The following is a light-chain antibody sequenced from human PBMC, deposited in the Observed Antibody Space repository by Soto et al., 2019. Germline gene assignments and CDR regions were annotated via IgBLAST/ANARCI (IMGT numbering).Light chain of an antibody. CDR3: QQYNSSWT. V-gene: IGKV1-5*01. CDR1: QSISSW. J-gene: IGKJ1*01. CDR2: DAS. Sequence: DIQMTQSPSTLSASVGDRATITCRASQSISSWLAWYQQTPGTAPQLLIYDASSLASGPPSRFSGSGSGTEFTLTISRLQPDDFATYYCQQYNSSWTFGQGTKVDIK.